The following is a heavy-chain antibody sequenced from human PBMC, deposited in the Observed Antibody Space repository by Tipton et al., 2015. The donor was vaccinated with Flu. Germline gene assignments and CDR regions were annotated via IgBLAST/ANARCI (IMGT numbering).Heavy chain of an antibody. CDR2: IYYSGST. D-gene: IGHD6-13*01. Sequence: TLSLTCTVSGGSISSSSYYWGWIRQPPGKGLEWIGSIYYSGSTYYNPSLKSRVTISVDTSKNQFSLKLSSVTAADTAVYYCAREGHSSSWYAYYYYYGMDVWGQGTTVTVSS. J-gene: IGHJ6*02. V-gene: IGHV4-39*02. CDR1: GGSISSSSYY. CDR3: AREGHSSSWYAYYYYYGMDV.